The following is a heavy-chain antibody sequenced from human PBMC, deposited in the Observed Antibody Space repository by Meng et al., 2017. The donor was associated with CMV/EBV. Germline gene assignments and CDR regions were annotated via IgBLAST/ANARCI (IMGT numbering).Heavy chain of an antibody. CDR1: GGSFSGYY. V-gene: IGHV4-34*01. CDR2: INHSGST. Sequence: SETLSLTCAVHGGSFSGYYWSWIRQPPGKWLEWIGEINHSGSTNYNPSLKSRVTISVDTSKNQFSLKLSSVTAADTAVYYCARDTRTIFGVVINYYYYYGMDVWGQGTTVTVSS. D-gene: IGHD3-3*01. CDR3: ARDTRTIFGVVINYYYYYGMDV. J-gene: IGHJ6*02.